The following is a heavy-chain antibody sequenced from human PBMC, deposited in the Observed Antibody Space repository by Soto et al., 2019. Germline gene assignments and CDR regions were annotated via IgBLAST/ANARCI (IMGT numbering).Heavy chain of an antibody. D-gene: IGHD6-13*01. CDR2: IYPGDHET. CDR3: ARSPRSSPYFDY. J-gene: IGHJ4*02. Sequence: PGESLKISCQSSGYTFSNFWIGWVRQLPGKGLEWMGIIYPGDHETRYSPSFHGKVTISADRSINTAYLLWNSLEASDTAFYFCARSPRSSPYFDYWGQGALVTVSS. V-gene: IGHV5-51*01. CDR1: GYTFSNFW.